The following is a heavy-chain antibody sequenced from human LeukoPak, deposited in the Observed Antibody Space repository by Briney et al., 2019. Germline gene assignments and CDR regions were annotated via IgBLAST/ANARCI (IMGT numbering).Heavy chain of an antibody. Sequence: SETLSLTCAVYGESVSGYYWNWIRQPPGKGLEWIGEINHSGSTNYNPSLKSRVTISVDTSKNQFSLKLRSVTAADTAVYYCARRARSNCLDYWGQGTLVTVSS. D-gene: IGHD6-13*01. V-gene: IGHV4-34*01. CDR1: GESVSGYY. CDR2: INHSGST. J-gene: IGHJ4*02. CDR3: ARRARSNCLDY.